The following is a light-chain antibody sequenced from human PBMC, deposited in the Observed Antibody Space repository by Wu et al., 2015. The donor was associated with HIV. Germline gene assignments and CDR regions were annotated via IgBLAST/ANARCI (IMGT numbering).Light chain of an antibody. CDR2: AAS. CDR1: HSISSY. V-gene: IGKV1-39*01. Sequence: DIQMAQSPSSLSASVGDRVTITCRASHSISSYLNWYQQKPGKAPKPLIYAASSLQSGVPSRFSGSGSGTDFTLTINSLQPEDSATYYCQQSYSTPFTFGPGTKVDIK. CDR3: QQSYSTPFT. J-gene: IGKJ3*01.